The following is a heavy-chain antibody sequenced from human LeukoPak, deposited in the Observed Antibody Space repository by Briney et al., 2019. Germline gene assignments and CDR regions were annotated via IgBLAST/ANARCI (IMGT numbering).Heavy chain of an antibody. CDR1: GGSISSGGYS. D-gene: IGHD6-19*01. J-gene: IGHJ4*02. CDR3: ASLSSGWNFDY. Sequence: SETQSLTCAVSGGSISSGGYSWSWIRQPPGKGLEWIGYIYHSGSTYYNPSLKSRVTISVDRSKNQFSLKLSSVTAADTAVYYCASLSSGWNFDYWGQGTLVTVSS. V-gene: IGHV4-30-2*01. CDR2: IYHSGST.